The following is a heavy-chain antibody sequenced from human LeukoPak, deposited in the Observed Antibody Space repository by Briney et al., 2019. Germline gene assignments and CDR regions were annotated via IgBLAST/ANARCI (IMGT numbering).Heavy chain of an antibody. CDR2: IRYDGSNK. J-gene: IGHJ4*02. D-gene: IGHD1-26*01. CDR3: AKGGSQGGSYLFDY. V-gene: IGHV3-30*02. CDR1: GFTLCCYG. Sequence: GGSLRHSRAASGFTLCCYGMHWVRQAPRKGLEWVAFIRYDGSNKYYADSVKGRFTISRDNSKNTLYLQMNSLRAEDTAVYYCAKGGSQGGSYLFDYWGQGTLVTVSS.